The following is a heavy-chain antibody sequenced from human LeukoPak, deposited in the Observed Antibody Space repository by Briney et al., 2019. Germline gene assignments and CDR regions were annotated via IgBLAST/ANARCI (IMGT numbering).Heavy chain of an antibody. D-gene: IGHD4-17*01. Sequence: ASVKVSCKASGYTFTGYFIHWVRQAPGQGLEWMGWIYPNSGGTSYAQTYQGRVTMTRDTSISTAYMELSRLTSDDTAVYYCARDKDDYGDSSYYFDYWGQGTLVTVSS. V-gene: IGHV1-2*02. J-gene: IGHJ4*02. CDR1: GYTFTGYF. CDR2: IYPNSGGT. CDR3: ARDKDDYGDSSYYFDY.